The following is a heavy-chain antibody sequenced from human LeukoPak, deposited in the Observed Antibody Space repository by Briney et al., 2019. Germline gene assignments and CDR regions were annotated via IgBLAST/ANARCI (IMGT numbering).Heavy chain of an antibody. V-gene: IGHV4-39*01. Sequence: SETLSLTCTVSGDSISTSTYYWGWIRQPPGKGLEWIGTIYSSGSTYHNPSLKSRVTMSVDTSKNQFSLKLTSVTAADTALYYCAGHSRYNSPFDPWGPGTLVAVSS. CDR2: IYSSGST. CDR3: AGHSRYNSPFDP. J-gene: IGHJ5*02. D-gene: IGHD2/OR15-2a*01. CDR1: GDSISTSTYY.